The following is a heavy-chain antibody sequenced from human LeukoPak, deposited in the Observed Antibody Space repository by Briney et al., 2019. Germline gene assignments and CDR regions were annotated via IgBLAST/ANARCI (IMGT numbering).Heavy chain of an antibody. J-gene: IGHJ4*02. CDR2: IKSKTDGGTT. D-gene: IGHD5-12*01. CDR3: TTAPSGYAEGSPFDY. Sequence: PGGSLRLSCAASGFTFSNAWMSWVRQAPGKGLEWVGRIKSKTDGGTTDYAAPVKGRFTISRDDSKNTLYLQMNSLKTEDTAVYYCTTAPSGYAEGSPFDYWGQGTLVTVSS. V-gene: IGHV3-15*01. CDR1: GFTFSNAW.